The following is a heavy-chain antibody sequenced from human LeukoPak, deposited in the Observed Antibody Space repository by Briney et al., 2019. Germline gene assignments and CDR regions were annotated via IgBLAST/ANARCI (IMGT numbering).Heavy chain of an antibody. Sequence: SQTLSLTCTVSGGSISSGGYYWSWIRQHPGKGLEWIGYIYYSGSTYYNPSLKSRVTISVDTSKNQFSLKLSSVTAADTAVYYCARSRHSSGWYFDYWGQGTLVTVSS. CDR3: ARSRHSSGWYFDY. J-gene: IGHJ4*02. D-gene: IGHD6-19*01. V-gene: IGHV4-31*03. CDR2: IYYSGST. CDR1: GGSISSGGYY.